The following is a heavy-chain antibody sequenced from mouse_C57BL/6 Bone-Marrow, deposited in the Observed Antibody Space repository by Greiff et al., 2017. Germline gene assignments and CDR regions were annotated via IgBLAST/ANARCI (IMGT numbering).Heavy chain of an antibody. Sequence: VQLQQSGPELVKPGASVKISCKASGYSFTGYYMNWVKQSPEKSLEWIGEINPSTGGTTYNQKFKAKATLTVDKSSSTAYMQLKSLTSEDSAVYYCARRTGNFDYWGQGTTLTVSS. J-gene: IGHJ2*01. V-gene: IGHV1-42*01. D-gene: IGHD4-1*01. CDR1: GYSFTGYY. CDR3: ARRTGNFDY. CDR2: INPSTGGT.